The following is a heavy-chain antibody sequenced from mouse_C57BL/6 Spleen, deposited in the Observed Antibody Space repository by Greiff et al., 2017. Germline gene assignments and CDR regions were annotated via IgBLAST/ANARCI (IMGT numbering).Heavy chain of an antibody. Sequence: EVQLQESGPGLVKPSQSLSLTCSVTGYSITSGYYWNWIRQFPGNKLEWMGYISYDGSNNYNPSLKNRISITRDTSKNQFFLKLNSVTTEDTATYYCASDRDEAMDYWGQGTSVTVSS. J-gene: IGHJ4*01. D-gene: IGHD3-3*01. V-gene: IGHV3-6*01. CDR3: ASDRDEAMDY. CDR2: ISYDGSN. CDR1: GYSITSGYY.